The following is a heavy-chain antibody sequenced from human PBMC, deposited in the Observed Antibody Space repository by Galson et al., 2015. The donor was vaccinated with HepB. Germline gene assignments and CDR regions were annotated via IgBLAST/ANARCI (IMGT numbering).Heavy chain of an antibody. CDR2: TYRDGST. J-gene: IGHJ5*02. CDR3: VFLRGNDLKPLDH. CDR1: GFTVRDNY. V-gene: IGHV3-53*01. Sequence: SLRLSCAASGFTVRDNYMSWVRQAPGKGLEWVSTTYRDGSTYYGDSVKGRFTISRDYSHNSLYLQMNSLRVEDTAVYYCVFLRGNDLKPLDHWGQGTLVTVSS. D-gene: IGHD4-23*01.